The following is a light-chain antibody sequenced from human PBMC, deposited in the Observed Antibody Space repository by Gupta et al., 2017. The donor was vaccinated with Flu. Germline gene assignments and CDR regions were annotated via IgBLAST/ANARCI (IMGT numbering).Light chain of an antibody. CDR2: KAS. J-gene: IGKJ4*01. CDR1: QSISSW. V-gene: IGKV1-5*03. Sequence: DIQMTQSPSTLSASVGDRVTITCRASQSISSWLAWYQQKPGKAPKLLIYKASSLESGVPSRFSGSGSGTEFTLTISSMLPDDFATYYCQQYYSYSLTFGGGTKVEIK. CDR3: QQYYSYSLT.